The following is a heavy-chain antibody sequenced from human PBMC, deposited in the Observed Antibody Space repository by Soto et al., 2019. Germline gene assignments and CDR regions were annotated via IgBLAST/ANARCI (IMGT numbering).Heavy chain of an antibody. Sequence: GASVKVSCKASGYTFISYHMHWVRQAPGQGLEWMGIINPSGGTTTYAQKFQGRVTMTRDTSTSTVYMELSSLRSEDTAVYFCARDRGTDSGTYSGYWGQGTLVTVSS. CDR2: INPSGGTT. V-gene: IGHV1-46*01. D-gene: IGHD1-26*01. CDR1: GYTFISYH. CDR3: ARDRGTDSGTYSGY. J-gene: IGHJ4*02.